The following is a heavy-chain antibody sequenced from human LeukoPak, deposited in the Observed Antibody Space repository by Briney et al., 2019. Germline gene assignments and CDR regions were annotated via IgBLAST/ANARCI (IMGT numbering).Heavy chain of an antibody. D-gene: IGHD5-12*01. V-gene: IGHV1-2*02. J-gene: IGHJ6*03. CDR2: INPNSGGT. CDR1: GYTFTGYY. Sequence: ASVKVSCKASGYTFTGYYMHWVRQAPGQGLEWMGSINPNSGGTNYAQKFQGRVTMTRDTSISTAYMELSRLRSDDTAVYYCARDYGYSGERYYYYYYMDVWGKGTTVTISS. CDR3: ARDYGYSGERYYYYYYMDV.